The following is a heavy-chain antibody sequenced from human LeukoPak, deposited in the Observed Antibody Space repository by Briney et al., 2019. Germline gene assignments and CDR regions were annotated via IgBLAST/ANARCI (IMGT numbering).Heavy chain of an antibody. CDR3: ARGYYDSSGYPFPDFDY. V-gene: IGHV3-48*03. J-gene: IGHJ4*02. CDR1: GFTFSSYE. Sequence: PGGSLRLSCAASGFTFSSYEMNWVRQAPGKGLEWVSYISSSGSTIYHADSVKGRFTISRDNAKNSLYLQMNSLRAEDTAVYYCARGYYDSSGYPFPDFDYWGQGTLVTVSS. CDR2: ISSSGSTI. D-gene: IGHD3-22*01.